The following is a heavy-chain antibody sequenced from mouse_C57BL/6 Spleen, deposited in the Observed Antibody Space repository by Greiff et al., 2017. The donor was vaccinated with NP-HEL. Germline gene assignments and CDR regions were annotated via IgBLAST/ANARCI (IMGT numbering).Heavy chain of an antibody. J-gene: IGHJ3*01. CDR3: ARDPGRGAWFAY. Sequence: EVQLQESGPGLVKPSQSLSLTCSVTGYSITSGYYWNWIRQFPGNKLEWMGYISYDGSNNYNPSLKNRISIARDTSKNQFFLKLNSVTTEDTATYDCARDPGRGAWFAYWGQGTLVTVSA. CDR2: ISYDGSN. V-gene: IGHV3-6*01. CDR1: GYSITSGYY.